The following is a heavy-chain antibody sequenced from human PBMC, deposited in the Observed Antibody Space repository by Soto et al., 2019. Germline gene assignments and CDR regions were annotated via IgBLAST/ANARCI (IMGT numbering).Heavy chain of an antibody. CDR1: GFTFSAYG. CDR3: ARETGAPLYGMDV. V-gene: IGHV3-33*01. Sequence: PGGSLRLSCAASGFTFSAYGMHWVRQAPGKGLEWVAVIWYDGSNKYYVGSVKGRFTISRDDSKNTLYLQMNSLRAEDTAVYYCARETGAPLYGMDVWGQGTTVTVSS. D-gene: IGHD7-27*01. J-gene: IGHJ6*02. CDR2: IWYDGSNK.